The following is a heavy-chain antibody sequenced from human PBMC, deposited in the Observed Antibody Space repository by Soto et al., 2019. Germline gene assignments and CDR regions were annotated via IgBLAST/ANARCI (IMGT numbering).Heavy chain of an antibody. D-gene: IGHD5-12*01. J-gene: IGHJ6*02. CDR2: IIPIFGTA. CDR3: ARSRGRDGYNEWVVDYYYGMDV. V-gene: IGHV1-69*13. Sequence: SVKVSCKASGGTFSSYAISWVRQAPGQGLEWMGGIIPIFGTANYAQKFQGRVTITADESTSTAYMELSSLRSEDTAVYYCARSRGRDGYNEWVVDYYYGMDVWGQGTTVTVSS. CDR1: GGTFSSYA.